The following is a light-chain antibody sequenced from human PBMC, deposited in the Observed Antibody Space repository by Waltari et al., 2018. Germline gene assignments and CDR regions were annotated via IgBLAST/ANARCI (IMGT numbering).Light chain of an antibody. J-gene: IGKJ4*01. CDR2: AAS. V-gene: IGKV1-9*01. CDR1: QDISNY. Sequence: DIQLTQSPSFLSASVGDRVSITCRASQDISNYLAWYQQKLGKVPELLIFAASTLQNGVPWGFTGRGSGTECTLTSASLQPEDFATDYWQQVQTHSALTFGGGTRVEIK. CDR3: QQVQTHSALT.